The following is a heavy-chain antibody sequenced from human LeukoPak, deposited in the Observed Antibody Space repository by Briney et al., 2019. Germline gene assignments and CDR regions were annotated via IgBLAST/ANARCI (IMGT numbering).Heavy chain of an antibody. D-gene: IGHD2-2*01. Sequence: SVKVSCKASGGTFSSYAISWVRQAPGQGLEWMGGIIPIFGTANYAQKFQGRVTITTDESTSTAYMELSSLRSEDTAVYYCASTSPRYCSSTSCYDSDYWGQGTLVTVSS. V-gene: IGHV1-69*05. J-gene: IGHJ4*02. CDR1: GGTFSSYA. CDR2: IIPIFGTA. CDR3: ASTSPRYCSSTSCYDSDY.